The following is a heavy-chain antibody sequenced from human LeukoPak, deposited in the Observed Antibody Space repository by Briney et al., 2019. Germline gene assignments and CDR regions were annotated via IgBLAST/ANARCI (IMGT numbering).Heavy chain of an antibody. V-gene: IGHV3-20*01. J-gene: IGHJ5*02. CDR1: GFTFDDYG. D-gene: IGHD3-10*01. CDR3: ARDGPGVREVIGDWFDP. CDR2: INWNGGST. Sequence: PGGSLRLSCAASGFTFDDYGMSWVRQAPGKGLEWVSGINWNGGSTGYADSVKGRFTISRDNAKNSLYLQMNSLRAEDTALYHCARDGPGVREVIGDWFDPWGQGTLVTVSS.